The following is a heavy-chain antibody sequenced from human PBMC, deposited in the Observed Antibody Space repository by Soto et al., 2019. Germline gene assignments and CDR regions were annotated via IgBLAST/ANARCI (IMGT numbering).Heavy chain of an antibody. Sequence: XETLSLPCTVSGGSISSYYWSWIRQPPGKGLEWIGYIYYSGSTNYNPSLKSRVTISVDTSKNQFSLKLSSVTAADTAVYYCARGRITMVRGVSIAWFDPWGQGTLVTVSS. J-gene: IGHJ5*02. D-gene: IGHD3-10*01. CDR3: ARGRITMVRGVSIAWFDP. CDR2: IYYSGST. V-gene: IGHV4-59*01. CDR1: GGSISSYY.